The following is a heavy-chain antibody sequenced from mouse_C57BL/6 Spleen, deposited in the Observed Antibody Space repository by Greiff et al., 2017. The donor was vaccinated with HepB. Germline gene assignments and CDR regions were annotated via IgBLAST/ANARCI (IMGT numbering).Heavy chain of an antibody. V-gene: IGHV5-9*01. D-gene: IGHD1-1*02. CDR1: GFTFRSYT. J-gene: IGHJ2*01. Sequence: DVKLQESGGGLVKPGGSLKLSCAAPGFTFRSYTMSWVRQTPEKRLEWVATISGGGGNTYYPDSVKGRFTISRDNAKNTLYLQMSSLRSEDTALYYCARHGSLWSGFGDWGQGTTLTVSS. CDR3: ARHGSLWSGFGD. CDR2: ISGGGGNT.